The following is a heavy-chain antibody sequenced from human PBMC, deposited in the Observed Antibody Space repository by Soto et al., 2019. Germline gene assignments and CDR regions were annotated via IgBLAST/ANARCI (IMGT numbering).Heavy chain of an antibody. J-gene: IGHJ6*03. CDR1: GFTFSSYS. CDR3: ARGENLVPADLYYYYYYMDV. V-gene: IGHV3-21*01. D-gene: IGHD2-2*01. Sequence: PGGSLRLSCAASGFTFSSYSMNWVRQAPGKGLEGVSSISSSSSYIYYADSVKGRFTISRDNAKNSLYLQMNSLRAEDTAVYYCARGENLVPADLYYYYYYMDVWGKGTTVTVSS. CDR2: ISSSSSYI.